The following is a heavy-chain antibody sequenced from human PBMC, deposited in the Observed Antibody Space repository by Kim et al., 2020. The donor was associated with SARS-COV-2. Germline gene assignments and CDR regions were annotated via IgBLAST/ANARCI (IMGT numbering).Heavy chain of an antibody. CDR1: GFTFSSYA. J-gene: IGHJ6*02. V-gene: IGHV3-30-3*01. Sequence: GGSLRLSCAASGFTFSSYAMHWVRQAPGKGLEWVAVISYDGSNKYYADSVKGRFTISRDNSKNTLYLQMNSLRAEDTAVYYCARDRYYDFWSGYPLSDYGMDVWGQGTTVTVSS. CDR2: ISYDGSNK. CDR3: ARDRYYDFWSGYPLSDYGMDV. D-gene: IGHD3-3*01.